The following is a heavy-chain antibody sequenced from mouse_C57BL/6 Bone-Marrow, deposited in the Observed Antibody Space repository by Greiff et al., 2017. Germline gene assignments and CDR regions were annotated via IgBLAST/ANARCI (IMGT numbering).Heavy chain of an antibody. Sequence: QVQLQQPGAELVMPGASVKLSCKASGFTFTSYWMHWVKQRPGQGLEWIGKIDPSDSYTNYNQKFKGKSTLTVDKSSSTAYMQLSSLTSADSAVYYCARGGERQLRPRFVAYWGQGTLVTVSA. D-gene: IGHD3-2*02. CDR3: ARGGERQLRPRFVAY. CDR1: GFTFTSYW. V-gene: IGHV1-69*01. J-gene: IGHJ3*01. CDR2: IDPSDSYT.